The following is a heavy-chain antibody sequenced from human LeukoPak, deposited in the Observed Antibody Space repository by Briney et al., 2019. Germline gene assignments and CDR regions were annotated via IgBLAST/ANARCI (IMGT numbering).Heavy chain of an antibody. D-gene: IGHD3-10*01. Sequence: SETLSLTCTVSGGSISSYYWSWIRQPPGKGLEWIGYIYYSGSTNYNPSLKSRVTISVDTSKNQFSLKLSSVTAADTAVYYCARLMPGDWFGESLGAFDIWGQGTMVTVSS. CDR2: IYYSGST. CDR3: ARLMPGDWFGESLGAFDI. CDR1: GGSISSYY. V-gene: IGHV4-59*08. J-gene: IGHJ3*02.